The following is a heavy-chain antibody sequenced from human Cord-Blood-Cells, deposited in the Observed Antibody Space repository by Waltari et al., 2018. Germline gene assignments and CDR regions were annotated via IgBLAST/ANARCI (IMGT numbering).Heavy chain of an antibody. V-gene: IGHV3-48*01. CDR2: ISSSSSTI. CDR3: ARFDSSGAFDI. D-gene: IGHD3-22*01. J-gene: IGHJ3*02. Sequence: EVQLVESGGGLVQPGGSLRLSCAASGFTFSSYSMNWVRQAPGKGLEWVSYISSSSSTIYYADSVEGRFTISRDNAKNSLYLQMNSLRAEDTAVYYCARFDSSGAFDIWGQGTMVTVSS. CDR1: GFTFSSYS.